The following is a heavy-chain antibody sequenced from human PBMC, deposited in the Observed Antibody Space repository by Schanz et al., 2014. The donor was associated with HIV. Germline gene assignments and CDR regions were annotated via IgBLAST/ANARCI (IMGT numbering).Heavy chain of an antibody. CDR2: ITESGGRT. Sequence: EVHLLESGGGLVQPGGSLRLSCAASGFAFSNYAMSWVRQAPGKGLEWVSSITESGGRTYYADSVNGRFTISRDNSKNTLYLQMNNLRAEDTAVYGCARQGLRFSFWLDYWGQGTPVTVSS. CDR1: GFAFSNYA. D-gene: IGHD4-17*01. V-gene: IGHV3-23*01. CDR3: ARQGLRFSFWLDY. J-gene: IGHJ4*02.